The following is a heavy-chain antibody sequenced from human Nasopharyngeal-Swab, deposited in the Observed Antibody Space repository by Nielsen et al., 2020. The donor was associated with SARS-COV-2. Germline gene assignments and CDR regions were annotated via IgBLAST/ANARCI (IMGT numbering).Heavy chain of an antibody. J-gene: IGHJ4*02. Sequence: GGSLRLSCAASGFTFSSYEMNWVRQAPGKGLEWVSYISSSGSTIYYADSVKGRFTISRDNAKNSLYLQMNSLSAEDTAVYYCASHRGYYDSSGYPYYFDYWGQGTLVTVSS. CDR2: ISSSGSTI. CDR3: ASHRGYYDSSGYPYYFDY. CDR1: GFTFSSYE. V-gene: IGHV3-48*03. D-gene: IGHD3-22*01.